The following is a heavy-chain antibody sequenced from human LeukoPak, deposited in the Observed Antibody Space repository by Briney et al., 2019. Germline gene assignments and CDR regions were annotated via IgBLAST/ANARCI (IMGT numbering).Heavy chain of an antibody. CDR2: ISAYNGNT. D-gene: IGHD3-22*01. CDR3: ASDRRYETTGYYSTSQHFQH. Sequence: GASVKVSCKASGYTFTSYGISWVRQAPGQGLEWMGWISAYNGNTNYAQKLRGRVTMTTDTSTSTAYMELRSLRSDDTAVYYCASDRRYETTGYYSTSQHFQHWGQGTLVTVSS. V-gene: IGHV1-18*01. J-gene: IGHJ1*01. CDR1: GYTFTSYG.